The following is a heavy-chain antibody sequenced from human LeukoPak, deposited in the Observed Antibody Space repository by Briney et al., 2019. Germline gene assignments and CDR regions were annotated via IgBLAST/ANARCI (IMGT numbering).Heavy chain of an antibody. CDR3: ARRLSGWEGYYYYGMDV. D-gene: IGHD1-26*01. V-gene: IGHV4-59*08. J-gene: IGHJ6*02. Sequence: PSETLSLTCTVSGGSISSYYWSWIRQPPGKGLKWIGYIYYSGSTIYNPSLKSRVTISVDTSKNQFSLKLSSVTAADTAVYYCARRLSGWEGYYYYGMDVWGQGTTVTVSS. CDR1: GGSISSYY. CDR2: IYYSGST.